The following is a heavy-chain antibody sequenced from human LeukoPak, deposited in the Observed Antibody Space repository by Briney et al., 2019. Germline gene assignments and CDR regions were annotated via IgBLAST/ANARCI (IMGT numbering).Heavy chain of an antibody. J-gene: IGHJ4*02. CDR3: AKDSQYCSCTSFYDLGVIAAAGKFDY. D-gene: IGHD2-2*01. CDR1: GFTFSSYA. Sequence: GGSLRLSCAASGFTFSSYAMSWVRQAPGKGLEWVSAISGSGGSTYYADSVKGRFTISRDNSKNTLYLQMNSLRAEDTAVYYCAKDSQYCSCTSFYDLGVIAAAGKFDYWGQGTLVTVSS. CDR2: ISGSGGST. V-gene: IGHV3-23*01.